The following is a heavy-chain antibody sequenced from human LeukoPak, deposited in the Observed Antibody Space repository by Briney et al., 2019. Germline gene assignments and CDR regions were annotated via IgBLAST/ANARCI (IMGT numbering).Heavy chain of an antibody. J-gene: IGHJ6*03. V-gene: IGHV3-21*01. CDR2: ISSSSSYI. Sequence: GGSLRLSCAASGFTFSSYSMNWVRQAPGKGLEWVSSISSSSSYIYYADSVKGRFTISRDNSKNTLYLQMNSLRAEDTAVYYCARGFRYYGSGSYYTPDYYYMDVWGKGTTVTVSS. CDR1: GFTFSSYS. CDR3: ARGFRYYGSGSYYTPDYYYMDV. D-gene: IGHD3-10*01.